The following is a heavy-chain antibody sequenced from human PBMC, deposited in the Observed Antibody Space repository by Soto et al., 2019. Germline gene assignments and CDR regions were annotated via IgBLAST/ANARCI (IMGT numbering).Heavy chain of an antibody. J-gene: IGHJ5*02. D-gene: IGHD6-13*01. Sequence: ASVKVSCKASGGTFSSYAISWVRQAPGQGLEWMGGIIPIFGTANYAQKFQGGVTITADESTSTAYMELSSLRSEDTAVYYCARDGRIAAAGSNWFDPWGQGTLVTVSS. V-gene: IGHV1-69*13. CDR1: GGTFSSYA. CDR3: ARDGRIAAAGSNWFDP. CDR2: IIPIFGTA.